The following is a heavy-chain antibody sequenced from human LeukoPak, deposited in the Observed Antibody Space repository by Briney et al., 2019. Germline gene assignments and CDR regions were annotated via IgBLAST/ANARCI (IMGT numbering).Heavy chain of an antibody. D-gene: IGHD2-15*01. Sequence: TLRLSCAASGFSFSSCAMSWVRQAPGKGLEWVSGISWNSGSIGYADSVKGRFTISRDNAKNSLYLQMNSLRAEDTALYYCAKDKGYVVGAALCLDYWGQGTLVTVSS. CDR1: GFSFSSCA. CDR3: AKDKGYVVGAALCLDY. J-gene: IGHJ4*02. CDR2: ISWNSGSI. V-gene: IGHV3-9*01.